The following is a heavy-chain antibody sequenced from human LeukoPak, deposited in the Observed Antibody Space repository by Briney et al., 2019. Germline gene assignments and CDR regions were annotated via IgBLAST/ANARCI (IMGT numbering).Heavy chain of an antibody. D-gene: IGHD3-10*01. Sequence: VASVKVSCKASGYTFTGYYMHWVRQAPGQGLEWMGWINPNSGGTNYAQKFQGRVTMTRDTSISTAYMELSRLRSDDTAVYYCAVVKAGRYYGSGSYRDLQTPTVYNWFDPWGQGTLVTVSS. V-gene: IGHV1-2*02. CDR3: AVVKAGRYYGSGSYRDLQTPTVYNWFDP. CDR1: GYTFTGYY. CDR2: INPNSGGT. J-gene: IGHJ5*02.